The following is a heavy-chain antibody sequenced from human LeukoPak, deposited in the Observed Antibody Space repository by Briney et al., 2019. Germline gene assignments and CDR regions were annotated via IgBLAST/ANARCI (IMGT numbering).Heavy chain of an antibody. J-gene: IGHJ5*02. CDR3: AKGRYSGSYYNWFDP. Sequence: GGSLRLSCAASGFTFSSYAMSWVRQAPGKGLERVSAISGSGGSTYYADSVKGRFTISRDTSKNTLYLQMNSLRAEDTAVYYCAKGRYSGSYYNWFDPWGQEPWSPSPQ. D-gene: IGHD1-26*01. CDR1: GFTFSSYA. V-gene: IGHV3-23*01. CDR2: ISGSGGST.